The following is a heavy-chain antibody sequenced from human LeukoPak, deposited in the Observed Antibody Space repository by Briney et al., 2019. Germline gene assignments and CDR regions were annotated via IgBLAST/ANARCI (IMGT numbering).Heavy chain of an antibody. Sequence: GGSLRLSCAVSGFTVSNDYMSWVRQASGKGLEWVSVIYGGGSTYYADSVRGRFTISRDNPENTLYLQMDSPRAEDTAVYYCTRLLPSSHHFFDSWGQGTLVTVSS. CDR1: GFTVSNDY. D-gene: IGHD6-6*01. J-gene: IGHJ4*02. CDR2: IYGGGST. V-gene: IGHV3-53*01. CDR3: TRLLPSSHHFFDS.